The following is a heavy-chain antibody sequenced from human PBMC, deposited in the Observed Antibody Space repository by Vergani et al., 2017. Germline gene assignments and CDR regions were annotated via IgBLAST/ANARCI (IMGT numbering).Heavy chain of an antibody. CDR3: AKVLVRGVISSYYYYGMDV. CDR1: GFTFDDYA. D-gene: IGHD3-10*01. Sequence: EVQLVESGGGVVQPGGSLRLSCAASGFTFDDYAMHWVRQAPGKGLEWVSLISGDGGSTYYADSVKGRLTISRDNSKNSLYLQMNSLRTEDTALYYCAKVLVRGVISSYYYYGMDVGGQGTTVTVSS. J-gene: IGHJ6*02. V-gene: IGHV3-43*02. CDR2: ISGDGGST.